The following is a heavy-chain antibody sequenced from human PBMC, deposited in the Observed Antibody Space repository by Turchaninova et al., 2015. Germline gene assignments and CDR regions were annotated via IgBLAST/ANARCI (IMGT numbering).Heavy chain of an antibody. D-gene: IGHD3-3*01. Sequence: GESGGGLVQPGGSLRLSCAASGFTFREYYMEWVRQAPGKGLEWVGRIRRRANSYSTDYAAAVKGRFTLSRDDSRSSLFLQMNSLKTDDTAVYYCARGGGFGSYFDSWGQGTLVAVSS. V-gene: IGHV3-72*01. CDR3: ARGGGFGSYFDS. CDR2: IRRRANSYST. CDR1: GFTFREYY. J-gene: IGHJ4*02.